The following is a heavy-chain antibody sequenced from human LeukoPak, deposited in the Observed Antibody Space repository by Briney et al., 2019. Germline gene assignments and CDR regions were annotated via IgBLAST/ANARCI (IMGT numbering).Heavy chain of an antibody. Sequence: SGSLCLTPAVSVGSLRRYNWSCVWHPARKGLEWGGRIYTSVSTNYNPSLKSRVTMSVDTSKNQFSLKLKSVAGADTAVYYCARDHRVNVDYCYGMDVWGQGTTVTVSS. D-gene: IGHD3-16*02. J-gene: IGHJ6*02. CDR3: ARDHRVNVDYCYGMDV. V-gene: IGHV4-4*07. CDR1: VGSLRRYN. CDR2: IYTSVST.